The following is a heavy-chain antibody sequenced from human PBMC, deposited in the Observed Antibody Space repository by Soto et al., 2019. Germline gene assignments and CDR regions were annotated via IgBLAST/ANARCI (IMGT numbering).Heavy chain of an antibody. CDR1: GFTFSSYD. D-gene: IGHD2-2*01. J-gene: IGHJ4*02. V-gene: IGHV3-13*01. CDR2: IGTAGDT. CDR3: ARAALVVPAANYYFDY. Sequence: GGSLRLSCAASGFTFSSYDMHWVRQATGKGLEWVSAIGTAGDTYYPGSVKGRFTISRENAKNSLYLQMNSLRAGDTAVYYCARAALVVPAANYYFDYWGQGTLVTVSS.